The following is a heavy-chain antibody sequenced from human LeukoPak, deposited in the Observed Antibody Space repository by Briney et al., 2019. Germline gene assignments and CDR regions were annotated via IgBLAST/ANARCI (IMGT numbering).Heavy chain of an antibody. D-gene: IGHD5-24*01. CDR3: ARVRRWLQLLSWGMDV. Sequence: GGSPRLSCAASGFTFSSYAMHWVRQAPGKGLEWVAVVSYDGCNEYYADSVKGRFTISRDNSKNTLYLQMNSLRAEDTAVYYCARVRRWLQLLSWGMDVWGQGTTVTVSS. V-gene: IGHV3-30-3*01. CDR2: VSYDGCNE. CDR1: GFTFSSYA. J-gene: IGHJ6*02.